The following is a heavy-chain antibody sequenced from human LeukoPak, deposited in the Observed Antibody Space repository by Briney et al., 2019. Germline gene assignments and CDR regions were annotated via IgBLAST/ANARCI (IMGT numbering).Heavy chain of an antibody. CDR2: IYHSGST. D-gene: IGHD6-13*01. V-gene: IGHV4-38-2*02. Sequence: SETLSLTCTVSGYSISSGYYWGWIRQPPGKGLEWIGSIYHSGSTYYNPSLKSRVTISVDTSKNQFSLKLSSVTAADTAVYYCARAGAAAVPWYFDLWGRGTLVTVSS. CDR3: ARAGAAAVPWYFDL. J-gene: IGHJ2*01. CDR1: GYSISSGYY.